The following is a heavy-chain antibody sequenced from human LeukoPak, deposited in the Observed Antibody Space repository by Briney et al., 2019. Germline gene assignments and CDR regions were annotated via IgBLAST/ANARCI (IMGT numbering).Heavy chain of an antibody. CDR3: ARVQVTTLSGRDC. D-gene: IGHD4-17*01. Sequence: ASVKVSCKASGYTFTGYYMHWVRQAPGQGLEWMGWINPNSGGTNYAQKFQGRVTMTRDTSISTAYMELSRLRSDDTAVYYCARVQVTTLSGRDCWGQGTLVTVSS. V-gene: IGHV1-2*02. CDR1: GYTFTGYY. J-gene: IGHJ4*02. CDR2: INPNSGGT.